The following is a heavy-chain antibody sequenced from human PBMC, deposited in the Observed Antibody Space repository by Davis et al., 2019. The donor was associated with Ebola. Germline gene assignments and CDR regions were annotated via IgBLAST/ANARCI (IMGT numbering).Heavy chain of an antibody. CDR2: IIPIFGTA. V-gene: IGHV1-69*13. D-gene: IGHD2-21*02. Sequence: SVKVSCKASGYTFTSYGISWVRQAPGQGLEWMGGIIPIFGTANYAQKFQGRVTITADESTSTAYMELSSLRSEDTAVYYCARDLHIVVVTAIDQYYYSG. CDR3: ARDLHIVVVTAIDQYYYSG. CDR1: GYTFTSYG. J-gene: IGHJ6*01.